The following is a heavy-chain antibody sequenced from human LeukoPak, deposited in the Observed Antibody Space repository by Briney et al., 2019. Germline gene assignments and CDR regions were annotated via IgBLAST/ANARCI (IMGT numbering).Heavy chain of an antibody. Sequence: SVKVSCKASGGTFSSYAISWVRQAPGQGLEWMGGIIPIFGTANYAQKFQGRVTITADESTSTAYMELSSLRSEDMALYYCARGGTRNQLLTYFDYWGQGTLVTVSS. V-gene: IGHV1-69*13. CDR1: GGTFSSYA. CDR2: IIPIFGTA. J-gene: IGHJ4*02. CDR3: ARGGTRNQLLTYFDY. D-gene: IGHD2-2*01.